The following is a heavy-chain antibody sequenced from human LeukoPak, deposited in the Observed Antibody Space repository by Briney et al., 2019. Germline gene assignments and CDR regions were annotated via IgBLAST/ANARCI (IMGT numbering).Heavy chain of an antibody. CDR2: IRSKANSYAT. Sequence: GGSLRLSCAASGFTFSGSAMHWVRQACGKGLEWVGRIRSKANSYATAYAASVKGRFTISRDDSKNTAYLQMNSLKTEDTAVYYCTRGIAVAGTWGQGTLVTVSS. D-gene: IGHD6-19*01. J-gene: IGHJ4*02. V-gene: IGHV3-73*01. CDR3: TRGIAVAGT. CDR1: GFTFSGSA.